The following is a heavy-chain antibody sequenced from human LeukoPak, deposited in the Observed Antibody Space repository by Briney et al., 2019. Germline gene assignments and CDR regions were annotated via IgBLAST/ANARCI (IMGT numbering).Heavy chain of an antibody. CDR3: GRDPAAGRVDY. V-gene: IGHV3-7*04. CDR1: GFTFSSYW. CDR2: IKEDGSET. J-gene: IGHJ4*02. Sequence: GGSLRLSCAASGFTFSSYWMSWVRQAPGKGLEWVSNIKEDGSETYYVDSVVKGRFTISRDNAKNSLFLQMNSLRAEDTALYYCGRDPAAGRVDYWGQGTLVTVSS. D-gene: IGHD6-13*01.